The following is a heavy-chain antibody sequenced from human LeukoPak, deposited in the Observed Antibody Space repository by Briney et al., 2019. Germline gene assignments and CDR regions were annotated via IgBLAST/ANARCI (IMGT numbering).Heavy chain of an antibody. CDR1: GGSISSYY. V-gene: IGHV4-59*01. Sequence: SETLSLTCTVSGGSISSYYWNWIRQPPGKGLEWIGYIYYSGSTNYNPSLKSRVTISVDTSKNQFSLKLSSVTAADTAVYYCARTASSSGYSSSCLYYFDYGGQGTLVTVSS. CDR2: IYYSGST. CDR3: ARTASSSGYSSSCLYYFDY. J-gene: IGHJ4*02. D-gene: IGHD6-13*01.